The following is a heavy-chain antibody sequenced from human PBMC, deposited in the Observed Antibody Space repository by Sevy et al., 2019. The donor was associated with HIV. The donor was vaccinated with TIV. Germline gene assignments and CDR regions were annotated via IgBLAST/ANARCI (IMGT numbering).Heavy chain of an antibody. V-gene: IGHV3-30-3*01. Sequence: GGSLRLSCAASGFTFSSYAMHWVRQAPGKGLEWVAVISYDGSNKYYVDSVKGRFTISKDNSKNTLYLQMNSLRAEDTAVYYCARDNLGYCISTSCLAWFAPWGQGTLVTVSS. CDR3: ARDNLGYCISTSCLAWFAP. J-gene: IGHJ5*02. D-gene: IGHD2-2*01. CDR2: ISYDGSNK. CDR1: GFTFSSYA.